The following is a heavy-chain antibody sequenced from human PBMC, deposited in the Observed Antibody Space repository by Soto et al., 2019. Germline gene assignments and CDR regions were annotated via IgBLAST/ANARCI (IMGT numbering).Heavy chain of an antibody. CDR3: AKDQKRFPPYYYCMDV. J-gene: IGHJ6*02. CDR2: ISGSGGST. D-gene: IGHD3-10*01. Sequence: EVQLLESGGGLVQPVGSLRLSCAASGFTFSSYAMSWVRQAPGKGLEWVSAISGSGGSTYYADSVKGRFTISRDNSKNTLYLQMNSLRAEDTAVYYCAKDQKRFPPYYYCMDVWGQGTTVTVSS. V-gene: IGHV3-23*01. CDR1: GFTFSSYA.